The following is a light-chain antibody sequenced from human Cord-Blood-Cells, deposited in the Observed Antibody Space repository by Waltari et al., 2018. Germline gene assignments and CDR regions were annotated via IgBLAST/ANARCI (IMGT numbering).Light chain of an antibody. CDR2: AAS. CDR1: QSISSY. V-gene: IGKV1-39*01. Sequence: DIQMTQSPSSLSASVGDRVTITCRASQSISSYLNWYQQKPGKAPKLLIYAASSLQSGVPSRFSGSGSGTDFTLTINSLQPEDFATYYCQQSYRMWTFGQGTKVEIK. J-gene: IGKJ1*01. CDR3: QQSYRMWT.